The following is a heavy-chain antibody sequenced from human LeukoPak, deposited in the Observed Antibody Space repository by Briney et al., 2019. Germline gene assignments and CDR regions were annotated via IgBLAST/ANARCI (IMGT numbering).Heavy chain of an antibody. CDR3: AKDRGVVVVAATSLDY. J-gene: IGHJ4*02. CDR2: IIPILGIA. Sequence: SVKVSCKASGGTFSSYAISWVRQAPGQGLEWMGRIIPILGIANYAQKFQGRVTITADKSTSTAYMELSSLRSEDTAVYYCAKDRGVVVVAATSLDYWGQGTLVTVSS. D-gene: IGHD2-15*01. CDR1: GGTFSSYA. V-gene: IGHV1-69*04.